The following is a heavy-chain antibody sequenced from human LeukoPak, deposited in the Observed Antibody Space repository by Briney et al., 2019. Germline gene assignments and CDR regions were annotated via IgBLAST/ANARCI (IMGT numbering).Heavy chain of an antibody. J-gene: IGHJ3*02. CDR2: MNPNRGNT. V-gene: IGHV1-8*01. CDR1: VYTFTSYD. Sequence: ASVKVSYKASVYTFTSYDIQGVEQATAQGLKGMEWMNPNRGNTGYAQKLQGRVTMTRNTSISTAYMELSSLRSEDTAVYYCASVFDIWGKGTMVTVSS. CDR3: ASVFDI.